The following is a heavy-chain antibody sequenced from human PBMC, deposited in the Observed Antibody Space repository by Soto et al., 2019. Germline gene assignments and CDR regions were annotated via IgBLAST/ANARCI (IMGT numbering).Heavy chain of an antibody. J-gene: IGHJ4*02. CDR2: ISYDGNNN. CDR1: GFTFRTYA. Sequence: QVQLVESRGGVVQPGTSLRLSCAVAGFTFRTYATHWVRQASGGGLEWVALISYDGNNNYYADSVKGRFTISRDTFKNTLFLQMNSLRREETAMYYCARGIGDDYNLDYWGQGTLVTVSS. V-gene: IGHV3-30-3*01. CDR3: ARGIGDDYNLDY. D-gene: IGHD4-4*01.